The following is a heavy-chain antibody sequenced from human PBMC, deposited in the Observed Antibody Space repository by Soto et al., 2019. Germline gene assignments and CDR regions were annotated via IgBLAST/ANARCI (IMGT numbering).Heavy chain of an antibody. CDR2: ISYDGSNK. D-gene: IGHD2-21*01. V-gene: IGHV3-30*14. CDR1: GFTFSIYA. Sequence: QVQLVESGGGVVQPGRSLRLSCAASGFTFSIYAMHWVRQAPGTGLEWVAVISYDGSNKYYADSVKGRFTISRDNSKNTVYLQINSLRAEDSAVYYCAREYSDGWFDPWGQGTLVTVSS. CDR3: AREYSDGWFDP. J-gene: IGHJ5*02.